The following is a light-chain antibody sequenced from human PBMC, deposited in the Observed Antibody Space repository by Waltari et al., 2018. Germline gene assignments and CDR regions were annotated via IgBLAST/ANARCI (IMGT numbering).Light chain of an antibody. CDR2: GNN. V-gene: IGLV1-40*01. Sequence: GTAPKLLIYGNNNRPSGAPDRFSGSKSSTSASLAITGLQAEDEAHYYCQSYDSSLSNVIFGGGTKLTVL. CDR3: QSYDSSLSNVI. J-gene: IGLJ2*01.